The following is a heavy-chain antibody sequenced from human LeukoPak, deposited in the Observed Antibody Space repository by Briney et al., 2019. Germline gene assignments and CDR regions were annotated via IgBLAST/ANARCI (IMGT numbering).Heavy chain of an antibody. V-gene: IGHV4-59*01. CDR3: ARLSIAALSSPDY. Sequence: SETLSLTCTVSGGSISSYYWSWIRQPPGKGLEWIGYIYYSGSTNHNPSLKSRVTISIDTSKNQFSLKLSSVTAADTAVCYCARLSIAALSSPDYWGQGTLVTVSS. D-gene: IGHD6-6*01. J-gene: IGHJ4*02. CDR2: IYYSGST. CDR1: GGSISSYY.